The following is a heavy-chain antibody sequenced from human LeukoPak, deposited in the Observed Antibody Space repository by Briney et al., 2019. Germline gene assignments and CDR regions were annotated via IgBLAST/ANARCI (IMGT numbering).Heavy chain of an antibody. V-gene: IGHV4-38-2*01. D-gene: IGHD1-26*01. Sequence: SETLSLTCAVSGYSISSGYYWGWIRQPPGKGLEWIGSIYHSGSTYYNPSLKSRVTMSVDTSKNQFSLKLSSVTAADTAVYYCARGGSYHHDAFDIWGQGTMVTVSS. CDR3: ARGGSYHHDAFDI. CDR2: IYHSGST. J-gene: IGHJ3*02. CDR1: GYSISSGYY.